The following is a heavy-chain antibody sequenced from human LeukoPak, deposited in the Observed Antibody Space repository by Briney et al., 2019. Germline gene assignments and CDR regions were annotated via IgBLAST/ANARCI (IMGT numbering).Heavy chain of an antibody. Sequence: GASVKVSCKASGYTFTSYGISWVRQAPGQGLEWMGWISAYNGNTNYAQKLQGRVTMTTDTSTSTAYTELRSLRSDDTAVYYCARVVGLLLSYSGSYSVDPWGQGTLVTVSS. CDR1: GYTFTSYG. CDR2: ISAYNGNT. V-gene: IGHV1-18*01. CDR3: ARVVGLLLSYSGSYSVDP. J-gene: IGHJ5*02. D-gene: IGHD1-26*01.